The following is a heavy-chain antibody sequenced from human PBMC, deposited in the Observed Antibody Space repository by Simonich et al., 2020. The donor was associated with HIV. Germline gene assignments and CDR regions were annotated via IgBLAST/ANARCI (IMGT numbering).Heavy chain of an antibody. V-gene: IGHV1-2*02. CDR3: ARGKSYDSSGYTDAFDI. CDR1: GYIFTSYD. J-gene: IGHJ3*02. Sequence: SGAEVKKPGASVKVSCKASGYIFTSYDINWVRQATGQGLEWMGWNNPNSGGTNYAQKFQGRVTMTRDTSISTAYMELTWLRSDDTAVYYCARGKSYDSSGYTDAFDIWGQGTMVTVSS. D-gene: IGHD3-22*01. CDR2: NNPNSGGT.